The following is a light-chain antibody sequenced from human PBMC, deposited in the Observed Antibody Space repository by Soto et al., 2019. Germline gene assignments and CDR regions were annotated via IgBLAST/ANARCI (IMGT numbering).Light chain of an antibody. J-gene: IGLJ1*01. CDR1: SSDVGGYNY. CDR3: TSHAGSNNYV. Sequence: SALAQPASVSGSPGQSTAISCTGTSSDVGGYNYVSWYQQLPGKAPKLLISEVSNRPSGVSHRFSGSKSGNTASLTISGLQAEDEADYYCTSHAGSNNYVFGTGTKVTVL. V-gene: IGLV2-14*01. CDR2: EVS.